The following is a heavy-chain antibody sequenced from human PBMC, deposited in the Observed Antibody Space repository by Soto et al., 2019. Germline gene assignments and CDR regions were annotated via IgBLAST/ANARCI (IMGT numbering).Heavy chain of an antibody. D-gene: IGHD1-26*01. J-gene: IGHJ4*02. CDR1: GYTFTSYD. CDR3: ARGPGGTYLFDY. CDR2: IRPYTGYT. Sequence: ASVKVSCKASGYTFTSYDISWVRQAPGQGLEWMGWIRPYTGYTNYAQKLQGRVTMTTDTSTTTAYMEVRSLRSDDTAVYYCARGPGGTYLFDYWGQGTLVTVSS. V-gene: IGHV1-18*01.